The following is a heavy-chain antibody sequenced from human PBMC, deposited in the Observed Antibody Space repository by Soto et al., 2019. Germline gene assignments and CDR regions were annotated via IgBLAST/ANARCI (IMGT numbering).Heavy chain of an antibody. D-gene: IGHD6-13*01. CDR2: IYYSGST. CDR3: ARRDQQLPDY. V-gene: IGHV4-59*01. J-gene: IGHJ4*02. CDR1: GGSISSYY. Sequence: SETLSLTCTVSGGSISSYYWSWIRQPPGKGLEWIGYIYYSGSTNYNPSLKSRVTISVDTSKNQFSLKLSSVTAADTAVYYCARRDQQLPDYWGQGTMVTVYS.